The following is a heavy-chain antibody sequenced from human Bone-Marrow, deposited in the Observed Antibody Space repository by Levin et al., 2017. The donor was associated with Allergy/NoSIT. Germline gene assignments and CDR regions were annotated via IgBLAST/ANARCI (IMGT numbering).Heavy chain of an antibody. CDR1: GYTFTDYY. CDR2: INPNSGGK. D-gene: IGHD1-26*01. CDR3: ARDRRWATAIYAF. J-gene: IGHJ4*02. Sequence: GESLKISCEASGYTFTDYYIHWMRQAPGQGLEWMGWINPNSGGKNYAPRFQGRVTVTGDTSINTAYLELRSLRSDDTAVYYCARDRRWATAIYAFWGQGTPVTVSS. V-gene: IGHV1-2*02.